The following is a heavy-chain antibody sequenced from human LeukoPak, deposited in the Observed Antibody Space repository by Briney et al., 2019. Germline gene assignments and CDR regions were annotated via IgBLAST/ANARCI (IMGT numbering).Heavy chain of an antibody. D-gene: IGHD1-14*01. CDR1: GFTFSDYE. CDR2: ISRSGRII. Sequence: PGGSLRLSCAASGFTFSDYEMNWIRQTPGKGLEWVSYISRSGRIIYYADSVKGRFTISRDNAKNSVYLQMSSLRVEDTAAYFCAIDPYNDGANFDFWGQGTLVTVSS. CDR3: AIDPYNDGANFDF. V-gene: IGHV3-48*03. J-gene: IGHJ4*02.